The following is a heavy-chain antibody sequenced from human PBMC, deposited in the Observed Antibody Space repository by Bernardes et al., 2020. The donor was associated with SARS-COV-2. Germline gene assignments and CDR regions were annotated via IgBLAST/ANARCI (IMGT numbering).Heavy chain of an antibody. D-gene: IGHD4-17*01. CDR3: ARATTDYYYSGMDV. CDR1: GFFFSSFA. V-gene: IGHV3-13*01. J-gene: IGHJ6*02. CDR2: IGTAGDT. Sequence: GSLSLSFAASGFFFSSFATHWVSQVSGKWLEWVATIGTAGDTYYADSVKGRFTTSRENAKNSLHLQMNSLRAADTAVYYCARATTDYYYSGMDVWGQGTTVTVSS.